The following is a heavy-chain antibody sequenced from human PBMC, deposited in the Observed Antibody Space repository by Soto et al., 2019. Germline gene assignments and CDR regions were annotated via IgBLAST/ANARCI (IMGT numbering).Heavy chain of an antibody. D-gene: IGHD2-8*01. CDR3: ARRGYCTNGVCTSYYYYGMDV. CDR2: INAGNGNT. CDR1: GYTFTSYA. Sequence: ASVKVSCKASGYTFTSYAMHWVRQAPGQRLEWMGWINAGNGNTKYSQKFQGRVTITRDTSASTAYMELSSLRSEDTAVYYCARRGYCTNGVCTSYYYYGMDVWGQGT. J-gene: IGHJ6*02. V-gene: IGHV1-3*01.